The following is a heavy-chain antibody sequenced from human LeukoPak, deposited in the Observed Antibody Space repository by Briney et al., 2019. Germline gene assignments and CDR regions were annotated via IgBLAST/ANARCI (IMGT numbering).Heavy chain of an antibody. CDR2: VSASGTS. D-gene: IGHD2-21*01. CDR3: ARAYCGGECTAGGAFDI. J-gene: IGHJ3*02. V-gene: IGHV4-4*07. CDR1: GVYVGSHF. Sequence: SETLSLTCSVSGVYVGSHFWSWVRQPAGKALEWIGRVSASGTSSSNPSLNSRVTITLETSKTQFSLTLTSVTAADTAVYFWARAYCGGECTAGGAFDIWGQGTMVTISS.